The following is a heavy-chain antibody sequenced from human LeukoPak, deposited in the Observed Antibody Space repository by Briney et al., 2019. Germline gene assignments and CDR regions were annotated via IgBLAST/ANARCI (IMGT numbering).Heavy chain of an antibody. Sequence: SETLSLTCAVYGGSFSGYYWSWIRQPPGKRLEWIGEINHSGSTNYNPSLKSRVTISVDTSKNQFSLKLSSVTAADTAVYYCARGGHIVAVPAVTWGHGTLVTVSS. J-gene: IGHJ4*01. CDR3: ARGGHIVAVPAVT. V-gene: IGHV4-34*01. D-gene: IGHD2-2*01. CDR2: INHSGST. CDR1: GGSFSGYY.